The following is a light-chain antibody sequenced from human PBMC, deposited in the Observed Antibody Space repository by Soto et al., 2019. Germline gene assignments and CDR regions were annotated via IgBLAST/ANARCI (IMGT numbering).Light chain of an antibody. CDR1: QSVSSSF. CDR2: GAS. CDR3: HHYGTSWT. J-gene: IGKJ1*01. Sequence: EIVFTQSPGTLSLSPGERATLSCRASQSVSSSFLAWYQQKPGQPPRLLISGASSRATGIPDRFSGSGSGTDFTLTISRLEPEDFAVYYCHHYGTSWTFGQGTKVDIK. V-gene: IGKV3-20*01.